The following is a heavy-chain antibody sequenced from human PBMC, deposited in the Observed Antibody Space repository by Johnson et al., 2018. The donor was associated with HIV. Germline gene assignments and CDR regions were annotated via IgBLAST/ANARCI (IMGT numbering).Heavy chain of an antibody. V-gene: IGHV3-66*01. J-gene: IGHJ3*01. CDR2: IDSGGGT. D-gene: IGHD5-24*01. CDR1: GFIFSNAW. CDR3: ARGCRDGYTCDAFDV. Sequence: VHLVESGGGLVQPGGSLRLSCTASGFIFSNAWMTWVRQGPGKGLEWVSVIDSGGGTKYADSVTGRFTISRDNSKNTLYLQMNSLRAEDTAVYFCARGCRDGYTCDAFDVWGQGTRVTVSS.